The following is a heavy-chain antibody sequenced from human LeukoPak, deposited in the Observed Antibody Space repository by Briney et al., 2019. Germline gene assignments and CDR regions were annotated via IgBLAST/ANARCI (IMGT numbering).Heavy chain of an antibody. CDR2: ISSGGHNI. V-gene: IGHV3-21*01. CDR1: DFTFSRYS. D-gene: IGHD2-15*01. CDR3: ARDGGGGLDY. Sequence: GGSLRLSCAASDFTFSRYSMNWFRQAPGEGLEWVSSISSGGHNIFYADPVKGRFTISRDNAKNSLYLQMNSLRAEDTAVYYCARDGGGGLDYWGQGTLVTVSS. J-gene: IGHJ4*02.